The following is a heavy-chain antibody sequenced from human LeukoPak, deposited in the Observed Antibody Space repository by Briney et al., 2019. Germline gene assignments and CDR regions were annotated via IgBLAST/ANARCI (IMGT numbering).Heavy chain of an antibody. D-gene: IGHD2-15*01. CDR1: GYTFTSYG. Sequence: RRSVSLSCKASGYTFTSYGISWVRRAPGQGLEWMGWISSYNGNTNYAQKLQGRVTMSTDTSTGTAYMELRSLRSDDTAVYYCARERTLPSCYDYWGAGNLGTVSS. V-gene: IGHV1-18*01. J-gene: IGHJ4*02. CDR2: ISSYNGNT. CDR3: ARERTLPSCYDY.